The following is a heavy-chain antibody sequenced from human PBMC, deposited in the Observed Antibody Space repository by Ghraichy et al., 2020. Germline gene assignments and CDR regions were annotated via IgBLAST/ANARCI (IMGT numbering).Heavy chain of an antibody. CDR2: MNPNSGGT. Sequence: ASVKFSCKASGYTFTDYYMHWVRQAPGQGLEWMGLMNPNSGGTTYAQKFQGRVTMTRDTSISTAYMELSRLTSDDTALYYCSRDVSGSYDYWGQGTLVTVSS. V-gene: IGHV1-2*02. J-gene: IGHJ4*02. D-gene: IGHD1-26*01. CDR1: GYTFTDYY. CDR3: SRDVSGSYDY.